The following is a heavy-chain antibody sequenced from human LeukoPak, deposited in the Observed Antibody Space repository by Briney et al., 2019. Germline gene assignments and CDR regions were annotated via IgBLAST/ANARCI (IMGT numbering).Heavy chain of an antibody. V-gene: IGHV3-30*02. CDR2: IRYDGSNK. CDR3: AKNIAAADSSGYYYYYMDV. D-gene: IGHD6-13*01. Sequence: QPGGSLRLSCAASGFTFSSYGMHWVRQAPGKGLEWVAFIRYDGSNKYYADSVKGRFTISRDNSKNTLYLQMNSLRAEDTAVYYCAKNIAAADSSGYYYYYMDVWGKGTTVTVSS. CDR1: GFTFSSYG. J-gene: IGHJ6*03.